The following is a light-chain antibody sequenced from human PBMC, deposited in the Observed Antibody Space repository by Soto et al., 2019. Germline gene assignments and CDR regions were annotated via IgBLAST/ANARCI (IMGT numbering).Light chain of an antibody. Sequence: QAVVTQPPSASGTPGQRVTISCSGSRSNIGSNYVYWYQQLPGTAPKLLIYRNDQRLSGVPDRFSGSKSGTSASLAISGLRSEDEADYYCAVWDDSLSGVVFGGGTKVTVL. CDR1: RSNIGSNY. V-gene: IGLV1-47*01. J-gene: IGLJ2*01. CDR3: AVWDDSLSGVV. CDR2: RND.